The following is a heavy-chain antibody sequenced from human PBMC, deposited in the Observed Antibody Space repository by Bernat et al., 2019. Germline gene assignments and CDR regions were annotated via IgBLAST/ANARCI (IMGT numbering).Heavy chain of an antibody. Sequence: QLQLQESGPGLVKPSETLFLTCTVSGGSISSSSYYWGWIRQPPGKGLEWIGSIYYSGSTYYNPSLKSRVTISVDTSKNQFSLKLSSVTAADTAVYYCARGFTIFGVVTNYYYGMDVWGQGTTVTVSS. CDR3: ARGFTIFGVVTNYYYGMDV. V-gene: IGHV4-39*01. D-gene: IGHD3-3*01. J-gene: IGHJ6*02. CDR1: GGSISSSSYY. CDR2: IYYSGST.